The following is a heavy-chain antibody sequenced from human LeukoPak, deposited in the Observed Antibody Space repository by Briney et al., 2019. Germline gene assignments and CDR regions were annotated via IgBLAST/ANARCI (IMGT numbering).Heavy chain of an antibody. CDR1: GFTFSNYA. CDR2: IWYDGSNK. J-gene: IGHJ2*01. Sequence: QAGGSLRLSCAASGFTFSNYAMHWVRQAPGKGLEWVAVIWYDGSNKYYADSVKGRFTISRDNSKNTLYLQMNSLRAEDTAVYYCARDGEGAVDLWGRGTLVTVSS. D-gene: IGHD6-19*01. V-gene: IGHV3-33*08. CDR3: ARDGEGAVDL.